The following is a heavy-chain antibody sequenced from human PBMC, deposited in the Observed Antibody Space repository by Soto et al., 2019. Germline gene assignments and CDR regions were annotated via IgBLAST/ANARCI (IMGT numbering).Heavy chain of an antibody. V-gene: IGHV4-34*01. CDR3: ARDNLLGYCSSTSCRPYNWFDP. CDR1: GGSFSGYY. J-gene: IGHJ5*02. D-gene: IGHD2-2*01. Sequence: SETLSLTCAVYGGSFSGYYWSWIRQPPGKGLEWIGEINHSGSTNYNPSLKSRVTISVDTSKNQFSLKLSSVTAADTAVYYCARDNLLGYCSSTSCRPYNWFDPWGQGTLVTVSS. CDR2: INHSGST.